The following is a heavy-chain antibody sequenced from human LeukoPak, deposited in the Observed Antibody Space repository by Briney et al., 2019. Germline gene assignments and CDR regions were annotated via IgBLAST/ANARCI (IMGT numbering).Heavy chain of an antibody. CDR2: IQSDGNEK. J-gene: IGHJ6*02. Sequence: GGSLRLSCGASGFAFRDYWMSWVRQAPGKGLEWVANIQSDGNEKNYIDSVQGRFTISRDNAKTSLYLQMNSLRAEDTAVYYCARDSAVATYYGVDVWGQGTTVTVSS. CDR1: GFAFRDYW. D-gene: IGHD6-19*01. V-gene: IGHV3-7*01. CDR3: ARDSAVATYYGVDV.